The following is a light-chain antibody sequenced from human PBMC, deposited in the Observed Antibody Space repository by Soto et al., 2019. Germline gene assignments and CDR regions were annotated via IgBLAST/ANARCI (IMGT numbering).Light chain of an antibody. Sequence: DIQMTQSPSSLSASVGDRVTITCLASQSISSSLNWYQQKAGKAPKLLIYSTVSLQSGVPSRFSGSGSGTDFTLTISSLQPEDFATYYCQQSYSTPRTFGQGTKLEI. J-gene: IGKJ2*01. CDR3: QQSYSTPRT. V-gene: IGKV1-39*01. CDR1: QSISSS. CDR2: STV.